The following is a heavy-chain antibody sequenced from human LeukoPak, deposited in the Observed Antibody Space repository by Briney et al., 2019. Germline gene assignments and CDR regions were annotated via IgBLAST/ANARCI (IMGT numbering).Heavy chain of an antibody. V-gene: IGHV3-23*01. D-gene: IGHD3-10*01. CDR2: ISGSGDKT. CDR1: QFTFSTFG. J-gene: IGHJ4*02. Sequence: GGSLRLSCAASQFTFSTFGMSWVRQAPGKGLEWVSAISGSGDKTYYADSVKGRFTISRDNSKNTLYLRMNSLRAEDTAIYYCAKWQYYGSGDDYWGQGTLVTVSS. CDR3: AKWQYYGSGDDY.